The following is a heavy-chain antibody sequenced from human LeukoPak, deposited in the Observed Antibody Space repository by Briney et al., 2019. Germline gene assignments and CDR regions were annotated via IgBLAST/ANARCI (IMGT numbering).Heavy chain of an antibody. V-gene: IGHV1-24*01. Sequence: GASVKVSCKVSGYALTELSMHWVRQAPGKGLEWMGGFDPEGGETIYAQKFQGRVTMTEDTSTDTAYMELSSLRSEDTAVYYCATVDDSSGYYSTYFDYWGQGTLVTVSS. CDR3: ATVDDSSGYYSTYFDY. J-gene: IGHJ4*02. D-gene: IGHD3-22*01. CDR1: GYALTELS. CDR2: FDPEGGET.